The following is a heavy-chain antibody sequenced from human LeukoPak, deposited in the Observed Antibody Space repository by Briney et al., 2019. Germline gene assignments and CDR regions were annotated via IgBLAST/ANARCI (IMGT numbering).Heavy chain of an antibody. J-gene: IGHJ5*02. V-gene: IGHV4-61*02. D-gene: IGHD3-22*01. CDR1: GGSISSGGYY. CDR2: IYTSGST. Sequence: ASETLSLTCTVSGGSISSGGYYWSWIRRHPGKGLEWIGRIYTSGSTNYNPSLKSRVTMSVDTSKNQFSLKLTSVTAADTAVYYCARGLASYYYDSSAYRPTWFDPWGQGTLVTVSS. CDR3: ARGLASYYYDSSAYRPTWFDP.